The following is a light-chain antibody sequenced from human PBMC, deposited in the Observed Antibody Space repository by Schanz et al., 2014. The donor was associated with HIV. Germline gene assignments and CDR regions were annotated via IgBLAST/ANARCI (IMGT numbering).Light chain of an antibody. J-gene: IGKJ4*01. V-gene: IGKV1-27*01. Sequence: DIQMTQSPPTLAASVGDRVTITCRASQNIGYWLTWYQQKPGKVPKLLIYSASNLQSGVPSRFSGSGSGTDFTLTISSLQPEDVATYYGPRTYNAPPLTFGGGTKVEIK. CDR1: QNIGYW. CDR3: PRTYNAPPLT. CDR2: SAS.